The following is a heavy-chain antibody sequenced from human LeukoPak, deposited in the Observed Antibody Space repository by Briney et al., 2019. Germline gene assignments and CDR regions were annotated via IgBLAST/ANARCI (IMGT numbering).Heavy chain of an antibody. V-gene: IGHV3-9*03. CDR1: GFTFDDYA. Sequence: GGSLRLSCAASGFTFDDYAMHWVRQAPGKGLEWVSGISWNSGSISYADSAKGRFTISRDNAKNSLYLQMNSLRAEDMALYYCAKDGDIVATRYYFDYWGQGTLVTVSS. J-gene: IGHJ4*02. CDR2: ISWNSGSI. D-gene: IGHD5-12*01. CDR3: AKDGDIVATRYYFDY.